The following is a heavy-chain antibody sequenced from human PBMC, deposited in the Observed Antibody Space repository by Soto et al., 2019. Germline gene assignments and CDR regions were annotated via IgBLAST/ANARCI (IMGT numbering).Heavy chain of an antibody. CDR1: GGTFSSYT. CDR3: ARGSSSWYYFAY. J-gene: IGHJ4*02. Sequence: QVQLVQSGAEVKKPGSSVKVSCKASGGTFSSYTISWVRQAPGQGLEWMGRIIPILGIANYAQKFQGRVTIPADKSTSTAYMELSSLRSEDTAVYYCARGSSSWYYFAYWGQGTLVTVSS. V-gene: IGHV1-69*02. CDR2: IIPILGIA. D-gene: IGHD6-13*01.